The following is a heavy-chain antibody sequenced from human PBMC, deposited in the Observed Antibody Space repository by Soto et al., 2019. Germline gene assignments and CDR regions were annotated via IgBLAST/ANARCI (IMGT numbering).Heavy chain of an antibody. Sequence: PGGSLRLSCAASGFTFSSYGMTWVRQAPGKGLEWVSFSSATGAGTYYADFVKGRFTISRDNSKNTLYLQMTSLRADDTAVYYCAKDRRAGGNYGFYSDFWGQGALVTVSS. CDR3: AKDRRAGGNYGFYSDF. V-gene: IGHV3-23*01. D-gene: IGHD1-7*01. CDR2: SSATGAGT. J-gene: IGHJ4*02. CDR1: GFTFSSYG.